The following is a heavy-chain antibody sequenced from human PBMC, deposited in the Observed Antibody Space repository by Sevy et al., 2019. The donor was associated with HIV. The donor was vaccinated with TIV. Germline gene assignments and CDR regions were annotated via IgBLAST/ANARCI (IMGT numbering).Heavy chain of an antibody. CDR1: GYTFTSYD. Sequence: ASVKVSCMASGYTFTSYDINWVRQATGQGLEWMGWMNPYSGNTGYAQKFQGRVTMTSNTSIRRAYMELSSLRSEDTAVYYGARGGYRIAVAGTYYYYGMDVWGQGTTVTVSS. J-gene: IGHJ6*02. CDR2: MNPYSGNT. CDR3: ARGGYRIAVAGTYYYYGMDV. V-gene: IGHV1-8*01. D-gene: IGHD6-19*01.